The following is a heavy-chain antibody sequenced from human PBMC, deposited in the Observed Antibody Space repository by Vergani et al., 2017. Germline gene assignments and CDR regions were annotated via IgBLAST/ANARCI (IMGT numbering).Heavy chain of an antibody. D-gene: IGHD1-26*01. Sequence: QMQLQESGPGLVKASETLSLTCTVSGDSIISRSYYWGWIRQPPGKGLEWIGSIYNSGNGDSSSSLKSRVTISADTSKNQFSLRLTSVTAADTAVYYCASGKYYSDSTSHFRGRYFDVWGRGTKVTVSS. J-gene: IGHJ3*01. V-gene: IGHV4-39*01. CDR3: ASGKYYSDSTSHFRGRYFDV. CDR1: GDSIISRSYY. CDR2: IYNSGNG.